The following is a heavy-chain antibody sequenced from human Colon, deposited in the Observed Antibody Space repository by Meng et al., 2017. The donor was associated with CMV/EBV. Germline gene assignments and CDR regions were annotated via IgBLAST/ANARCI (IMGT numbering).Heavy chain of an antibody. J-gene: IGHJ4*02. CDR2: IRYDGSTK. V-gene: IGHV3-30*02. Sequence: GGSLRLSCTASGFIFSAFAMHWVRQAPGKGLEWLAFIRYDGSTKYYSDSAQGRFTISRDDSKNTLYLQMQSLRAEDTAVYYCAKDHCSTTTCYFDVWGQGTLVTVSS. D-gene: IGHD1-1*01. CDR3: AKDHCSTTTCYFDV. CDR1: GFIFSAFA.